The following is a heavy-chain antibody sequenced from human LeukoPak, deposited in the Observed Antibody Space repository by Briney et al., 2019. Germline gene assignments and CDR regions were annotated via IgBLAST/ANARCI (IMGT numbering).Heavy chain of an antibody. D-gene: IGHD3-10*01. CDR3: ARVRRSGSYYTEYDY. CDR2: IKQDGSEK. CDR1: GFTFSSYW. J-gene: IGHJ4*02. Sequence: GGSLRLSCAVSGFTFSSYWMSWVRQAPGKGLEWVANIKQDGSEKYYVDSVKGRFSISRDNAKNSLYLQLNSLRAEDTAVYYCARVRRSGSYYTEYDYWGQGTLVTVSS. V-gene: IGHV3-7*03.